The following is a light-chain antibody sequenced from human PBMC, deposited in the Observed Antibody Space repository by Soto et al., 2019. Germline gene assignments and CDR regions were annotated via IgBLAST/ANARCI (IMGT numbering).Light chain of an antibody. V-gene: IGKV3-15*01. CDR2: CAS. J-gene: IGKJ1*01. Sequence: EMGMTQSAATLSVSPGERASLXCRASQSLSSNLDWYQQTPGKAPRPLIDCASTRAQGVPARFSGSGSATEFTLTISSLQSEDIAVYSCQHYNNWPWTFGQGTKVDIK. CDR1: QSLSSN. CDR3: QHYNNWPWT.